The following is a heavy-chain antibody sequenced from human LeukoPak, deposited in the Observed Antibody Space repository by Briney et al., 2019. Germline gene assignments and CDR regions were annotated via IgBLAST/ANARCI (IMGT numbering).Heavy chain of an antibody. CDR1: GFTVSSNY. D-gene: IGHD4-17*01. Sequence: GGSLRLSCAASGFTVSSNYMSWVRQAPGKGLEWVSVIYSGGSTYYADSVKGRFTISRDNSKNTLYLQMNSLRAEDTAVYYCARSRGGTVTPDYWGQGTLVTVSS. CDR2: IYSGGST. CDR3: ARSRGGTVTPDY. V-gene: IGHV3-53*01. J-gene: IGHJ4*02.